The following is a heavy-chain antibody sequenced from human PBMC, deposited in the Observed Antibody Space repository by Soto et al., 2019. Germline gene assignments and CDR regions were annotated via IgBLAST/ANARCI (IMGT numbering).Heavy chain of an antibody. CDR1: GGSISSRKW. CDR3: ARVGSGSYYDFNWFDP. D-gene: IGHD1-26*01. V-gene: IGHV4-4*02. J-gene: IGHJ5*02. CDR2: IFQSGST. Sequence: SETLSVTCAVSGGSISSRKWWSCVRQPPGKGLEWIGEIFQSGSTNYNPSLKSRVTISIDTSKRQFSLKLRSVTAADTAVYYCARVGSGSYYDFNWFDPWGQGKVVTVSS.